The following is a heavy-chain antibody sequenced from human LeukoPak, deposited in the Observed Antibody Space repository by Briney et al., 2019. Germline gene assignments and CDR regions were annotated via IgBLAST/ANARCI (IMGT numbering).Heavy chain of an antibody. V-gene: IGHV3-30*02. CDR1: GFTFSSYG. J-gene: IGHJ6*03. CDR2: IRYDGSNK. D-gene: IGHD6-13*01. CDR3: AKAAAAGPYYYYYYMDV. Sequence: GGSLRHSCAASGFTFSSYGMHWVRQAPGKGLEWVAFIRYDGSNKYYADSVKGRFTISRDNSKNTLYLQMNSLRAEDTAVYYCAKAAAAGPYYYYYYMDVWGKGTTVTVSS.